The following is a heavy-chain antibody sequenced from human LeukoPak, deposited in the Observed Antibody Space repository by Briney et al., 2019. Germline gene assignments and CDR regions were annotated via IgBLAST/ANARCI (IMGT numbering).Heavy chain of an antibody. V-gene: IGHV3-30*03. J-gene: IGHJ4*02. CDR2: ISYDGSNK. Sequence: GRSLRLSCAASGFTFSSYGMHWVRQAPGKGLEWVAVISYDGSNKYYADSVKGRFTISRDNSKNTLYLQMNSLRAEDTAVYYCARVVDYDYVWGSYRYAFPDYWGQGTLVTASS. CDR3: ARVVDYDYVWGSYRYAFPDY. CDR1: GFTFSSYG. D-gene: IGHD3-16*02.